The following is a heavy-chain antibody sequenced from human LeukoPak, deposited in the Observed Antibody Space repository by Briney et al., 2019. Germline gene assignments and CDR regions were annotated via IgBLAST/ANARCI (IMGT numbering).Heavy chain of an antibody. Sequence: GGSLRLSCAASGSTFGRHWMSWVRQAPGKGLEWVSSINSGSTYTYYTGSVKGRFTVSRDNAKNSLFLQMNSLRAEDTAIYYCARSLTTLTYEGYWGQGTLVTVSS. V-gene: IGHV3-21*01. D-gene: IGHD1-1*01. J-gene: IGHJ4*02. CDR1: GSTFGRHW. CDR2: INSGSTYT. CDR3: ARSLTTLTYEGY.